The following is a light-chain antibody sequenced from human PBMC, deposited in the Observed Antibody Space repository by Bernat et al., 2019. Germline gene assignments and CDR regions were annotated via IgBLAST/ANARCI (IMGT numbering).Light chain of an antibody. V-gene: IGLV2-23*01. Sequence: QSALTQPASVSGSPGQSITISCTGTSSDVGSYNLVSWYQQHPGKAPKVMIYEGSKRPSGVSNRFSASKSDNTASLTISGLQAEDEADYYCCSYAGSSTWVFGGGTKLAVL. CDR2: EGS. CDR1: SSDVGSYNL. CDR3: CSYAGSSTWV. J-gene: IGLJ3*02.